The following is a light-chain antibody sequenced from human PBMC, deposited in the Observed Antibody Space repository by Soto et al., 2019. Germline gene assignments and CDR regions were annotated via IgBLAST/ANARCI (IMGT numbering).Light chain of an antibody. CDR3: QQYNNWPRT. CDR2: KTS. CDR1: QSIDSW. V-gene: IGKV1-5*03. J-gene: IGKJ1*01. Sequence: DIQMTQSPSTLSASVGDRVTITCRASQSIDSWLAWYQQKPGKAPKLLIYKTSNLESGVPSRFSGSGSGTEFTLTISSLQSEDFAVYYCQQYNNWPRTFGQGTKVDIK.